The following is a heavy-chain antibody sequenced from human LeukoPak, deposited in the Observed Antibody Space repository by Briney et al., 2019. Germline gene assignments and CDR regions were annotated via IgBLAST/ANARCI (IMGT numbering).Heavy chain of an antibody. CDR2: SYYSGST. Sequence: PSETLSLTCTVSGGSISSSSYYWGWIRQPPGKGLEWIGSSYYSGSTYYNPSLKSRVTISVDTSKNQFSLKLSSVTAADTAVYYCARVKIGGYSYGYEDYWGQGTLVTVSS. CDR1: GGSISSSSYY. D-gene: IGHD5-18*01. V-gene: IGHV4-39*07. CDR3: ARVKIGGYSYGYEDY. J-gene: IGHJ4*02.